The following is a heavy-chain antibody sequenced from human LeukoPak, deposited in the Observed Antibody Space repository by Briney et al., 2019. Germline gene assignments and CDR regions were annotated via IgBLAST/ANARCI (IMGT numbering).Heavy chain of an antibody. CDR1: GASIGSHY. CDR3: ARDAY. J-gene: IGHJ4*02. Sequence: PSETLSLTCTVSGASIGSHYWSWIRQSPGKGLEWIGCVYNSGTTVYNPSLTGRVTISVDTSKNQCSLNLRSVTAADAAVYYCARDAYWGQGILVTVSS. V-gene: IGHV4-59*11. CDR2: VYNSGTT.